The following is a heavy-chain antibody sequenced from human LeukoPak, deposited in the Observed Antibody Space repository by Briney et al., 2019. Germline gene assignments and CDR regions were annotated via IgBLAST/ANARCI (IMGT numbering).Heavy chain of an antibody. CDR1: GFTFSNYE. Sequence: PGGSLRLSCVASGFTFSNYEMNWVRQAPGKGSEWVSYITKTGNSKYYADSVKGRFTVSRDDANKSLYLQMDSLGAEDTAVYYCVREGSLDDFDYWGQGTLVTVSS. V-gene: IGHV3-48*03. CDR2: ITKTGNSK. CDR3: VREGSLDDFDY. D-gene: IGHD3-9*01. J-gene: IGHJ4*02.